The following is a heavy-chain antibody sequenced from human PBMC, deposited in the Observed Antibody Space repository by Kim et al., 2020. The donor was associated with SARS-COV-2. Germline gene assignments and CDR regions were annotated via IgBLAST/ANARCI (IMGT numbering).Heavy chain of an antibody. J-gene: IGHJ4*02. CDR3: AREVGSTDY. V-gene: IGHV1-46*01. CDR2: INPGGAGT. Sequence: ASVKVSCKASGYSVTNSHMHWVRQAPGQGLDWMGLINPGGAGTTYAQKFQGRITVTRDTSTNTVYMELSSLRSEDTAIYYCAREVGSTDYWGQGTLVTVS. D-gene: IGHD1-26*01. CDR1: GYSVTNSH.